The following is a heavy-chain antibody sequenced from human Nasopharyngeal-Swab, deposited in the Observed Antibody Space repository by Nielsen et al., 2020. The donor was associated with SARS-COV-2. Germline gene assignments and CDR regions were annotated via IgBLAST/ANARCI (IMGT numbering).Heavy chain of an antibody. Sequence: APVKVSCKASGYTFTSYAMNWVRQAPGQGLEWMGWINTNTGNPTYAQGFTGRFVFSLDTSVSTAYLQISSLKAEDTAVYYCARDRSTVTIFGVVILDRGYYYYGMDVWGQGTTVTVSS. CDR1: GYTFTSYA. CDR3: ARDRSTVTIFGVVILDRGYYYYGMDV. CDR2: INTNTGNP. J-gene: IGHJ6*02. D-gene: IGHD3-3*01. V-gene: IGHV7-4-1*02.